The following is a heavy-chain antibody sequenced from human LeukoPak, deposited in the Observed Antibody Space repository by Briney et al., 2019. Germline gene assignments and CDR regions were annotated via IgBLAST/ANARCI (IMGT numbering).Heavy chain of an antibody. CDR2: ISSSSYI. CDR1: GFTFSSYS. V-gene: IGHV3-21*01. J-gene: IGHJ4*02. CDR3: ARDFFLGYCSGGSCYRPYYFDY. D-gene: IGHD2-15*01. Sequence: PGGSLRLSCAASGFTFSSYSMNWVRQAPGKGLEWVSSISSSSYIYYADSAKGRFTISRDNAKNSLYLQMNSLRAEDTAVYYCARDFFLGYCSGGSCYRPYYFDYWGQGTLVTVSS.